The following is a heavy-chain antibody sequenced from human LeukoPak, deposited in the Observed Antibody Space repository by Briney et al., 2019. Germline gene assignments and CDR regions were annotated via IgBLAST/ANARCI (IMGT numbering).Heavy chain of an antibody. D-gene: IGHD5-12*01. J-gene: IGHJ4*02. CDR3: ARDPRGYSGYDPYYFDY. V-gene: IGHV3-21*01. Sequence: GGTLRLSCAASGFTFSSYSMNWVRQAPGKGLECVSSISSSSSYIYYADSVKGRFTISRDNAKNSLYLQMNSLRAEDTAVYYCARDPRGYSGYDPYYFDYWGQGTLVTVSS. CDR1: GFTFSSYS. CDR2: ISSSSSYI.